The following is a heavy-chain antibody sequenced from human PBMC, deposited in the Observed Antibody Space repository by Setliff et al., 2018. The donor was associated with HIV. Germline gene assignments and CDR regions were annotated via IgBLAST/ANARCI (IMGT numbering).Heavy chain of an antibody. CDR3: ASGLPLRDGFNHRAFDI. J-gene: IGHJ3*02. CDR1: GDSISGGRHY. D-gene: IGHD2-15*01. Sequence: PSETLSLTCIVSGDSISGGRHYLSWIRQTAGKGLEWIGRIYPNGNTKYNPSLQSRVTISIDTAKNQFSLKLNPVTATDTAVYYCASGLPLRDGFNHRAFDIWGHGTRVTVSS. CDR2: IYPNGNT. V-gene: IGHV4-61*02.